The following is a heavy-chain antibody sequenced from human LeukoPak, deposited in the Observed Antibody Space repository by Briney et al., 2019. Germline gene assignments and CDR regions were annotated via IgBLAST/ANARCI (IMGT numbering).Heavy chain of an antibody. J-gene: IGHJ3*02. V-gene: IGHV1-69*01. Sequence: SVKVSCKASGGTFSSYAISWVRQAPGQGIEWMGGIIPIFGTANYAQKFQGRVTITADESTSTAYMELSSLRSEDTAVYYCARALAAASRNDAFDIWGQGTMVTVSS. CDR2: IIPIFGTA. CDR3: ARALAAASRNDAFDI. CDR1: GGTFSSYA. D-gene: IGHD2-2*01.